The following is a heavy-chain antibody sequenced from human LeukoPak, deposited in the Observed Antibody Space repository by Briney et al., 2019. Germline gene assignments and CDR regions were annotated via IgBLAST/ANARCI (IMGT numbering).Heavy chain of an antibody. Sequence: SVKVSCKASGGTFSSYAISWVRQAPGQGLEWMGGIIPIFGTANYAQKFQGRVTITTDESTSTAYMELSSLRSEDTAVYYCARGMNYDILTGYYYWGQGTLVTVSS. CDR1: GGTFSSYA. CDR3: ARGMNYDILTGYYY. V-gene: IGHV1-69*05. J-gene: IGHJ4*02. CDR2: IIPIFGTA. D-gene: IGHD3-9*01.